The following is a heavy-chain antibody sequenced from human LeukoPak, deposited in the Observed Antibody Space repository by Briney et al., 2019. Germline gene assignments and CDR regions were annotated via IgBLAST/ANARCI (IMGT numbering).Heavy chain of an antibody. CDR3: ARGYSTSWTYYFDY. CDR1: DGAITGYY. D-gene: IGHD6-13*01. CDR2: ISYSGST. Sequence: KPSETLSLTCTVSDGAITGYYWGWIRQPPGKGLEWIGHISYSGSTNYNPSLKSRVTISVDTSKNHFSLKLNSVTAADTAVYYCARGYSTSWTYYFDYWGQGALVTVS. J-gene: IGHJ4*02. V-gene: IGHV4-59*12.